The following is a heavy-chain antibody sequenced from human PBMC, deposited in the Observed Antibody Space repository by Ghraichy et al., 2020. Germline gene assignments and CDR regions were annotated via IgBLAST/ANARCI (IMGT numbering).Heavy chain of an antibody. Sequence: GGSLRLSCATSGLTFSDSAMHWVRQPSGKGLEWVGRIRSKANSYATVYAASVQGRFSISSDDSKNTAYLQMNSLKTEDTALYYCTGGYCSGCICYSFDHWGQGTLVTVSS. CDR2: IRSKANSYAT. J-gene: IGHJ4*02. V-gene: IGHV3-73*01. CDR3: TGGYCSGCICYSFDH. CDR1: GLTFSDSA. D-gene: IGHD2-15*01.